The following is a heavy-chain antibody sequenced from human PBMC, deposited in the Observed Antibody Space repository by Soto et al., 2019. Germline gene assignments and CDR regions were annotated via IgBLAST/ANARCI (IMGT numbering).Heavy chain of an antibody. J-gene: IGHJ6*02. CDR3: VKGRGSYEVKFGMDV. V-gene: IGHV3-9*01. Sequence: PGGSLRLSCAASGFTFDDFAMHWVRQAPGKGLEWVSGVDWNSGSTAYADSVKGRFTISRDNARNSLYLQMNSLRAEDTALYYCVKGRGSYEVKFGMDVWGQRTKVTVSS. CDR1: GFTFDDFA. D-gene: IGHD6-25*01. CDR2: VDWNSGST.